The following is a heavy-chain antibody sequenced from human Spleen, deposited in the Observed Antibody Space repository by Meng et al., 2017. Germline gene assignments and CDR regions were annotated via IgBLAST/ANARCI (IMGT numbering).Heavy chain of an antibody. CDR2: IYTSGST. CDR3: ARVRRSGFEF. Sequence: GSLRLSCTVSGGSISSYYWSWIRQPAGKGLEWIGRIYTSGSTNYNPSLKSRVTISVDTSKNQFSLKLSSVTVADTAVYYCARVRRSGFEFWGQGTLVTVSS. D-gene: IGHD3-3*01. CDR1: GGSISSYY. J-gene: IGHJ4*02. V-gene: IGHV4-4*07.